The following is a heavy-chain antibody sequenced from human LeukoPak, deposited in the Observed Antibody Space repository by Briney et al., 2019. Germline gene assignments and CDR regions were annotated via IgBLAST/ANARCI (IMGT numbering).Heavy chain of an antibody. CDR2: IHNSGRT. J-gene: IGHJ4*02. CDR3: ARHGTISSESYFDY. CDR1: GGSVSSYY. D-gene: IGHD1-14*01. Sequence: SETLSLTCSVSGGSVSSYYWSWIRQSRGKGLDWIGYIHNSGRTNYNPSLKSRVTGFVDTSKNQASLRLSSVTAADTAVYYCARHGTISSESYFDYWGQGALVTVSS. V-gene: IGHV4-59*08.